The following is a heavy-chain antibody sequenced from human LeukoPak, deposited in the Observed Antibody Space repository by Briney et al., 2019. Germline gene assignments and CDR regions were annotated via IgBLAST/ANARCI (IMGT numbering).Heavy chain of an antibody. J-gene: IGHJ4*02. CDR1: GGTFSSYA. V-gene: IGHV1-69*01. Sequence: SVKVSCKASGGTFSSYAISWVRQAPGQGLEWMGGIIPIFGTANYAQKFQGRVTITADESTSTAYMELSSLRSEDTAVYYCATRGYSGYDGGFDYWGQGTLVTVSS. CDR2: IIPIFGTA. CDR3: ATRGYSGYDGGFDY. D-gene: IGHD5-12*01.